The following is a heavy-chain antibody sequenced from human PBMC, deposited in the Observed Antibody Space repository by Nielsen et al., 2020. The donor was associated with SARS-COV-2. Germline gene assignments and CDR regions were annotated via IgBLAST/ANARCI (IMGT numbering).Heavy chain of an antibody. CDR3: ARTFAPAAGNLYYYYYMDV. J-gene: IGHJ6*03. V-gene: IGHV4-34*01. D-gene: IGHD6-13*01. Sequence: SETLSLACAVYGGSFSGYYWSWIRQPPGKGLEWIGEINHSGSTNYNPSLKSRVTISVDTSKNQFSLKLSSVTAADTAVYYCARTFAPAAGNLYYYYYMDVWGKGTTVTVSS. CDR1: GGSFSGYY. CDR2: INHSGST.